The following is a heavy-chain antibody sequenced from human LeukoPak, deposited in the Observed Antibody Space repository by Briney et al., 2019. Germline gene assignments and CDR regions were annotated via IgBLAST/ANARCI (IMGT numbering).Heavy chain of an antibody. V-gene: IGHV1-2*04. J-gene: IGHJ5*02. CDR3: ARGWYSSGWYWFDP. CDR2: INPNSGGT. D-gene: IGHD6-19*01. CDR1: GYTFTDYY. Sequence: ASVKVSCKASGYTFTDYYIHWVRQAPGRGLEWMGWINPNSGGTNYAQKFQGWVTMTRDTSISAAYMELSRLRSDDTAVYYCARGWYSSGWYWFDPWGQGTLVTVSS.